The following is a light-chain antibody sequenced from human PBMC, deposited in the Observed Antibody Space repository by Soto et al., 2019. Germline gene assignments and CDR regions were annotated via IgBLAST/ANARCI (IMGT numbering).Light chain of an antibody. CDR3: QESYNLHT. CDR1: QNINSY. J-gene: IGKJ4*01. CDR2: AAS. V-gene: IGKV1-39*01. Sequence: DIQMTQSPSSLSASVGDRVTITCRASQNINSYLNWYQQKVGKAPKLLINAASTLQSGVPLRFRGSGSVTDFTLTISSLQPEDFATYYCQESYNLHTFGGGTKVEIK.